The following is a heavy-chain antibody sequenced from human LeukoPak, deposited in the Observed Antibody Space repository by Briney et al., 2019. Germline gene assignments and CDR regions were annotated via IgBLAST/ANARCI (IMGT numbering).Heavy chain of an antibody. CDR3: AAGEDIVVVPAAIYYYYYYMDA. CDR2: IIPIFGTA. Sequence: SVKVSCKASGGTFSSYAISWVRQAPGQGLEWMGGIIPIFGTANYAQKFQGRVTITADESTSTAYMELSSLRSEDTAVYYCAAGEDIVVVPAAIYYYYYYMDAWGKGTTVTVSS. CDR1: GGTFSSYA. D-gene: IGHD2-2*02. J-gene: IGHJ6*03. V-gene: IGHV1-69*13.